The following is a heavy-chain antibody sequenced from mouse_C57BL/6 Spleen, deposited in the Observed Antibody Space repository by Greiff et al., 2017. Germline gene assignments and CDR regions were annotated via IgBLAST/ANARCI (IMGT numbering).Heavy chain of an antibody. CDR1: GFTFSSYA. D-gene: IGHD1-1*01. J-gene: IGHJ2*01. CDR2: ISDGGSYT. Sequence: VKLMESVGGLVKPGGSLKLSCAASGFTFSSYAMSWVRQTPEKRLEWVATISDGGSYTYYPDNVKGRFTISRDNAKNNLYLQMSHLKSEDTAMYYCARSHYGSSPRLDYWGQGTTLTVSS. V-gene: IGHV5-4*03. CDR3: ARSHYGSSPRLDY.